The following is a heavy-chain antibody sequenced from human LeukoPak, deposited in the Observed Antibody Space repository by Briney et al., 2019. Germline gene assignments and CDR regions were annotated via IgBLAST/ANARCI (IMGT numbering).Heavy chain of an antibody. D-gene: IGHD2-8*01. Sequence: GGSLRLSCAASGFTFRSYSMNWVRQAPGKGLEWVSSISSSSSYIYYADSVKGRFTISRDNAKNSLYLQMNSLRAEDTAVYYCARDWGLGYCTNGVCYPSGPFDYWGQGTLVTVSS. CDR3: ARDWGLGYCTNGVCYPSGPFDY. CDR2: ISSSSSYI. V-gene: IGHV3-21*01. J-gene: IGHJ4*02. CDR1: GFTFRSYS.